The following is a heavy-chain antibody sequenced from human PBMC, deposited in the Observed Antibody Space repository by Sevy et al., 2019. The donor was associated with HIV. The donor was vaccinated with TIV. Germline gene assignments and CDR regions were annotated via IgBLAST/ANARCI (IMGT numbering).Heavy chain of an antibody. CDR1: GFTFSDYY. CDR2: ISSSGSTI. V-gene: IGHV3-11*01. Sequence: GGSLRLSCAASGFTFSDYYMSWIRQAPGKGLEWVSYISSSGSTIYYADSVKGRFTISGDNAKNSLYLQMNSLRAEDTAVYYCASGIVAAAGTHYYYGMDVWGQGTTVTVSS. J-gene: IGHJ6*02. CDR3: ASGIVAAAGTHYYYGMDV. D-gene: IGHD6-13*01.